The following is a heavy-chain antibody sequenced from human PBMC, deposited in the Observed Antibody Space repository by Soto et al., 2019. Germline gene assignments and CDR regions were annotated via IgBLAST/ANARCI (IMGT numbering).Heavy chain of an antibody. CDR1: GFTFSSYA. D-gene: IGHD4-17*01. Sequence: QVQLVESGGGVVQPGRSLRLSCAASGFTFSSYAMHWVRQAPGKGLEWVAVISYDGSNKYYADSVKGRFTISRDNSNNTLYLQMNSLRAEDPAVYYCARDVARYGDYFQHWGQGTLVTVSS. CDR2: ISYDGSNK. J-gene: IGHJ1*01. CDR3: ARDVARYGDYFQH. V-gene: IGHV3-30-3*01.